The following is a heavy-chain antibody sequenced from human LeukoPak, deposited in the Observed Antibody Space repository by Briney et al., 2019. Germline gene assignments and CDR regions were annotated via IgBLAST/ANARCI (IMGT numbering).Heavy chain of an antibody. J-gene: IGHJ4*02. CDR3: ARAHTYYYYDSSGYYPFDY. CDR1: DGSFSGYY. D-gene: IGHD3-22*01. Sequence: PSETLSLTCAVYDGSFSGYYWSWIRQPPGKGLEWIGEINHSGSTNYNPSLKSRVTISVDTSKNQFSLKLSSVTAADTAVYYCARAHTYYYYDSSGYYPFDYWGQGTLVTVSS. V-gene: IGHV4-34*01. CDR2: INHSGST.